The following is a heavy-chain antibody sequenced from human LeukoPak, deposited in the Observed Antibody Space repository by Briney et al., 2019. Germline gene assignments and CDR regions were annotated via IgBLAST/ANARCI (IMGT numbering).Heavy chain of an antibody. CDR1: GFTFSSYA. Sequence: PGTSLRLSCAASGFTFSSYAMYWVGQAPGKGLEWVSSISSSSSYIYYADSVRGRFTISRGNAKNSLYLQMNSLRAEDTAVYYRARRAAAGVFDYWGQGTLVTVSS. V-gene: IGHV3-21*01. CDR2: ISSSSSYI. D-gene: IGHD6-13*01. J-gene: IGHJ4*02. CDR3: ARRAAAGVFDY.